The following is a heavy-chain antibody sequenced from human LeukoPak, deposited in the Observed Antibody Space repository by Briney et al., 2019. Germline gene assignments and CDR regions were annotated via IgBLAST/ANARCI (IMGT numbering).Heavy chain of an antibody. CDR1: GFTFSSYA. CDR2: ISGSGGST. D-gene: IGHD3-10*01. V-gene: IGHV3-23*01. CDR3: AREDYYGSGSYSSEYFHH. Sequence: GGSLRLSCAASGFTFSSYAMSWVRQAPGKGLEWVSAISGSGGSTYYADSVKGRFTISRDNSKNTLYLQMNSLRAEDTAVYYCAREDYYGSGSYSSEYFHHWGQGTLVTVSS. J-gene: IGHJ1*01.